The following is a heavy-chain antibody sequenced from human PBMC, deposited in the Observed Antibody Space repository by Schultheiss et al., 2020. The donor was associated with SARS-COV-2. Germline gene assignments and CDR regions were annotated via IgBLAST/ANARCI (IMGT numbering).Heavy chain of an antibody. CDR1: GGSVNSGGYY. V-gene: IGHV4-61*08. CDR3: AAGEAVVGYNWFDP. D-gene: IGHD6-19*01. J-gene: IGHJ5*02. CDR2: VSYSGTT. Sequence: SETLSLTCTVSGGSVNSGGYYWSWIRQPPGKGLEWIGHVSYSGTTNYNPSLKSRLTISVDTSKKQFSLRLISVTAADTAVYFCAAGEAVVGYNWFDPWGRGTLVTVSS.